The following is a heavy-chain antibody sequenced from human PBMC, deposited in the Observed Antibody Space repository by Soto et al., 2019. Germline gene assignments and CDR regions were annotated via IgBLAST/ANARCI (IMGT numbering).Heavy chain of an antibody. CDR2: ISAYNGNT. Sequence: ASVKVSCKASGYTFTSYGIGWVRQAPGQGLEWMGWISAYNGNTNYAQKLQGRVTMATDSSTSTAYMELRSLRSDDTAVYYCARGGPSGGSYYNWFDPWGQGTLVTVSS. J-gene: IGHJ5*02. D-gene: IGHD2-15*01. CDR3: ARGGPSGGSYYNWFDP. V-gene: IGHV1-18*01. CDR1: GYTFTSYG.